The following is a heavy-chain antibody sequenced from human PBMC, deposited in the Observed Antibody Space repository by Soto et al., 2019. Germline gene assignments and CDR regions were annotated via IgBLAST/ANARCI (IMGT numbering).Heavy chain of an antibody. CDR3: AKLYCTNGVCSQTPFDY. J-gene: IGHJ4*02. CDR2: ISGSGGST. CDR1: GFTFSSYA. D-gene: IGHD2-8*01. V-gene: IGHV3-23*01. Sequence: EVQLLESGGGLVQPGGSLRLSCAASGFTFSSYAMSWVRQAPGKGLEWVSAISGSGGSTYYADSVKGRFTISRDNSKNTLYLQMNSLRAEDTAVYYCAKLYCTNGVCSQTPFDYWGQGTLVTVSS.